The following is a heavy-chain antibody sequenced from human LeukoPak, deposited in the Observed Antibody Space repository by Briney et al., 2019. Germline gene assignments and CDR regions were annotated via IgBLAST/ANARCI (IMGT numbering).Heavy chain of an antibody. J-gene: IGHJ4*02. V-gene: IGHV3-7*03. CDR2: INHNGNVN. Sequence: GGSLRLSCAASGFTFSSYWMNWARQAPGKGLEWVASINHNGNVNYYVDSVKGRFTISRDNSKNTLYLQMNSLRAEDTAVYYCAKSSYYDSSGYYREYYFDYWGQGTLVTVPS. CDR3: AKSSYYDSSGYYREYYFDY. CDR1: GFTFSSYW. D-gene: IGHD3-22*01.